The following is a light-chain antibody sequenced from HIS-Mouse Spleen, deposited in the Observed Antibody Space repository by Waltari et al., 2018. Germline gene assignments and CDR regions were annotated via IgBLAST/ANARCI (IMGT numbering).Light chain of an antibody. J-gene: IGLJ1*01. Sequence: SYELTQPPSVSVSPGQPASITCSGDKLGDTYACWYQQKPCQSPVLVIYQDSKRPSGSPGRFSGANSGNTATLTISGTQAMDEADYYCQAWDSSTAVFGTGTKVTVL. CDR2: QDS. V-gene: IGLV3-1*01. CDR3: QAWDSSTAV. CDR1: KLGDTY.